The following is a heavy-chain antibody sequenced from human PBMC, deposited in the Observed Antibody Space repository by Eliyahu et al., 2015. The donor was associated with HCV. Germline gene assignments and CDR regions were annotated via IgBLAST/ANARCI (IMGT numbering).Heavy chain of an antibody. CDR1: GFSLSTSGVG. V-gene: IGHV2-5*01. Sequence: QXTLKESGPTLVKPXQTLTLTCTFSGFSLSTSGVGVDWVRQTPGKALEWLALIYWNEDKRYSPSLKSRLTITKDTSKNQVVLTMTNMDPVDTATYYCALTHGDIWGQGTMVTVSS. J-gene: IGHJ3*02. CDR2: IYWNEDK. CDR3: ALTHGDI.